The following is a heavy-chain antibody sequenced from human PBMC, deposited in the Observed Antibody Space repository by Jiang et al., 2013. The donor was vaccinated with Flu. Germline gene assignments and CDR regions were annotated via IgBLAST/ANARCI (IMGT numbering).Heavy chain of an antibody. J-gene: IGHJ1*01. CDR3: ARQVDYGDYGYFQH. V-gene: IGHV4-59*08. CDR2: IYYSGST. Sequence: GSGLVKPSETLSLTCTVSGGSISSYYWSWIRQPPGKGLEWIGYIYYSGSTNYNPSLKSRVTISVDTSKNQFSLKLSSVTAADTAVYYCARQVDYGDYGYFQHWGQGTLVTVSS. CDR1: GGSISSYY. D-gene: IGHD4-17*01.